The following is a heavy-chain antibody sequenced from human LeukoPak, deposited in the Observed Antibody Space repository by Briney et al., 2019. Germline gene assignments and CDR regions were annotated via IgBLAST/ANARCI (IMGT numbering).Heavy chain of an antibody. CDR2: ISGSGGST. V-gene: IGHV3-23*01. CDR3: AKIEYYYDSSGYYSSHFDY. J-gene: IGHJ4*02. D-gene: IGHD3-22*01. CDR1: GFTFSSYA. Sequence: PGGSLRLSCAASGFTFSSYAMSWVRQAPGKGLEWVSAISGSGGSTHYADSVKGRFTISRDNSKNTLYLQMNSLRAEDTAVYYCAKIEYYYDSSGYYSSHFDYWGQGTLVTVSS.